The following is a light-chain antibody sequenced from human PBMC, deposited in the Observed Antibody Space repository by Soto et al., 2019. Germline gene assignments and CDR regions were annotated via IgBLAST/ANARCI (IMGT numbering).Light chain of an antibody. CDR1: QTVLYSSNNKNY. J-gene: IGKJ2*01. Sequence: DIVMTQSPASLAVSLGARATINCKSSQTVLYSSNNKNYLAWYLQKPGQPPKLLIYWASTRESGVPDRFSGSGSGTDLTLTISSLQAEDVAVYYCQQYYSTPHTFGQGTKLEIK. CDR3: QQYYSTPHT. CDR2: WAS. V-gene: IGKV4-1*01.